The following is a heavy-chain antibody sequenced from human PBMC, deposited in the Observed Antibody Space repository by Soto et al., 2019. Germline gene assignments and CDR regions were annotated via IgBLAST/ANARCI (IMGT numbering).Heavy chain of an antibody. J-gene: IGHJ4*02. CDR3: AKANTPGYSYGLFFDY. CDR2: ISYDGSNK. V-gene: IGHV3-30*04. Sequence: WGSLRLSCATSGFTFGNYAMHWVRQAPGKGLEWVAVISYDGSNKYYADSVKGRFTISRDNSKNTLYLQMNSLRAEDTAVYYCAKANTPGYSYGLFFDYWGQGTLVTVAS. D-gene: IGHD5-18*01. CDR1: GFTFGNYA.